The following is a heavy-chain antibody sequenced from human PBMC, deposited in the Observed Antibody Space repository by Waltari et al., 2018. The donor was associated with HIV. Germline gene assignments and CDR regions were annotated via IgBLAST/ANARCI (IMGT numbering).Heavy chain of an antibody. CDR2: INHSGST. CDR1: GGSFSGYY. D-gene: IGHD1-26*01. CDR3: ARLGEWELPGGVDY. V-gene: IGHV4-34*01. J-gene: IGHJ4*02. Sequence: QVQLQQWGAGLLKPSETLSLTCAVYGGSFSGYYWSWIRQPPGQGLEWIGEINHSGSTNYNPSLKSRVTISVDTSKNQFSLKLSSVTAADTAVYYRARLGEWELPGGVDYWGQGTLVTVSS.